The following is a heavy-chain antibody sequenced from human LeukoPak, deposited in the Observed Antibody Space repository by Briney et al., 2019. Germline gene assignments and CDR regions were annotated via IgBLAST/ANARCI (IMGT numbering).Heavy chain of an antibody. CDR2: IYHSGST. CDR1: GGSISSYY. J-gene: IGHJ4*02. CDR3: ARSGGQQWLFDY. V-gene: IGHV4-38-2*02. D-gene: IGHD6-19*01. Sequence: SETLSLTCTVSGGSISSYYWGWIRQPPGKGLEWIGSIYHSGSTYYNPSLKSRVTISVDTSKNQFSLKLSSVTAADTAVYYCARSGGQQWLFDYWGQGTLVTVSS.